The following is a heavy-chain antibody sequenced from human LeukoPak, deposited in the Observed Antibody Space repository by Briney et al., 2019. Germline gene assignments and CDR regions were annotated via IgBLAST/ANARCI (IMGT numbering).Heavy chain of an antibody. J-gene: IGHJ4*02. CDR1: GYTFTSYY. Sequence: ASVKVSCKASGYTFTSYYMHWVRQAPGQGLEWMGIINPSGGSTSYAQKFQGRVTMTRDMSTSTVYMELSSLRSEDTAVYYCARGPPQIAAADPFDYWGQGTLVTVSS. V-gene: IGHV1-46*01. CDR2: INPSGGST. CDR3: ARGPPQIAAADPFDY. D-gene: IGHD6-13*01.